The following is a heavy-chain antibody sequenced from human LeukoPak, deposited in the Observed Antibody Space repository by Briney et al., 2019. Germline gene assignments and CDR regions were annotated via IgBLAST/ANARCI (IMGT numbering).Heavy chain of an antibody. CDR2: INPNSGDT. V-gene: IGHV1-2*02. CDR3: ARGGNVYGSGRDYFDY. CDR1: GYTFSGYY. Sequence: ASVKVSCKASGYTFSGYYMHWVRQAPGQGLEWMGWINPNSGDTSYAQKFQGRVTMTRDTSISTAYMDLSRLRSDDTAVYYCARGGNVYGSGRDYFDYWGQGTLVTVSS. J-gene: IGHJ4*02. D-gene: IGHD3-10*01.